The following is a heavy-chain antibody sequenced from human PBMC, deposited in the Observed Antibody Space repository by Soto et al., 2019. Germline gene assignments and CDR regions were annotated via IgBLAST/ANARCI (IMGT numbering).Heavy chain of an antibody. D-gene: IGHD2-15*01. CDR3: AKDRVVVYV. CDR2: ISGSGGST. V-gene: IGHV3-23*01. CDR1: GFTFGTYA. J-gene: IGHJ6*02. Sequence: GGSLRLSCAASGFTFGTYAMTWVRQAPGKGLEWVSAISGSGGSTYYADSVKGRFTISRDNSKNTLYLQMNSLRAEDTAVYYCAKDRVVVYVWGQGTTVTVYS.